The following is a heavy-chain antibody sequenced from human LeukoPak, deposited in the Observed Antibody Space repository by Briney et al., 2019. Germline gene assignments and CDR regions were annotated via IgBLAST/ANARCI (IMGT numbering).Heavy chain of an antibody. J-gene: IGHJ4*02. Sequence: GGSLRLSRAAPGFTFTDYYMSWIRQAPGKGLDWGSYISSSGSPISYAGSVKGRFTNSRDNAKNSLYLQMNSLRVEDTAVYYCARADCSSTRCYDFDYWGQGTLVIVSS. D-gene: IGHD2-2*01. CDR3: ARADCSSTRCYDFDY. V-gene: IGHV3-11*04. CDR1: GFTFTDYY. CDR2: ISSSGSPI.